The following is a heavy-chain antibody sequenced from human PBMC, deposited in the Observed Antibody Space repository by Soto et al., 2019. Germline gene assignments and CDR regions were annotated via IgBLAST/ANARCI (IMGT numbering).Heavy chain of an antibody. CDR3: AREVRYSGYLSHDY. D-gene: IGHD5-12*01. V-gene: IGHV3-11*01. CDR1: GFTFSDYY. J-gene: IGHJ4*02. Sequence: LRLSCAASGFTFSDYYMSWIRQAPGKGLEWVSYISSSGSTIYYADSVKGRFTISRDNAKNSLYLQMNSLRAEDTAVYYCAREVRYSGYLSHDYWGQGTLVTVSS. CDR2: ISSSGSTI.